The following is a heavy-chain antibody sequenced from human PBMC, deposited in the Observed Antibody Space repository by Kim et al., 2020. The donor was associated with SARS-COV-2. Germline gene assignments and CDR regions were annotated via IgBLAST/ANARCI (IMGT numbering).Heavy chain of an antibody. V-gene: IGHV3-49*02. Sequence: ASVKGRFTISRDDSKSIAYLQMNSLKTEDTAVYYCTRGLLLAVAGHFDYWGQGTLVTVSA. J-gene: IGHJ4*02. D-gene: IGHD6-19*01. CDR3: TRGLLLAVAGHFDY.